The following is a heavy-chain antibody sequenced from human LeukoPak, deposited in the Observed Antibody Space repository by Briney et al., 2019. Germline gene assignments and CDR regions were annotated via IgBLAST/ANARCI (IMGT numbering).Heavy chain of an antibody. V-gene: IGHV3-23*01. CDR3: AKDHCFHCGFDY. D-gene: IGHD2-21*01. Sequence: GGSLRLSCAASGFTFSSYAMSRVRQAPGKGLEWVSAISGSGGSTYYADSVKGRFSISRDNSKNTLSLQMNSLRAEDTAVYYCAKDHCFHCGFDYWGQGTLVTVSS. J-gene: IGHJ4*02. CDR1: GFTFSSYA. CDR2: ISGSGGST.